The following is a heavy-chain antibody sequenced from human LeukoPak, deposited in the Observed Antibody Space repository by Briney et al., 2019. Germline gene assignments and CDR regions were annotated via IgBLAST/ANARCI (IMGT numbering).Heavy chain of an antibody. Sequence: GGSLRLSCAATGFTFSSYAMSWVRQAPGKGLEWVSAISGSGGSTYYADSVKGRFTISRHNSKNTLYLQINSLRAEDTAVYYCAIRGGYDFWSGSLYGMDVWGQGTTVTVSS. J-gene: IGHJ6*02. CDR1: GFTFSSYA. CDR3: AIRGGYDFWSGSLYGMDV. CDR2: ISGSGGST. V-gene: IGHV3-23*01. D-gene: IGHD3-3*01.